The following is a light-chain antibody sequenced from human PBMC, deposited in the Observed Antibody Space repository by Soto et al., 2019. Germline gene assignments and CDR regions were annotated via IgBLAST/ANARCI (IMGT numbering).Light chain of an antibody. V-gene: IGKV4-1*01. CDR1: QSVLYSSNNKNY. CDR2: WAS. CDR3: QQYYSTPTWT. J-gene: IGKJ1*01. Sequence: DIVMTQSPDSLAVPLGERATINCKSSQSVLYSSNNKNYLAWYQQKPGQPPKLLIYWASTRESGVPDRFSGSGSGTDFTLTISSLQAEDVAVYYCQQYYSTPTWTFGQGTKVDIK.